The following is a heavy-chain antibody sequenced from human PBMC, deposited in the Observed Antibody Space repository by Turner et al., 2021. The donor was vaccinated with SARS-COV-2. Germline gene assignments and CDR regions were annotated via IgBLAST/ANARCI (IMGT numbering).Heavy chain of an antibody. CDR1: GFTFDDYA. D-gene: IGHD1-1*01. Sequence: EVQLVASGGGLVQPGRSLRLSCAAAGFTFDDYARHWLRQAPGKGLEWDSGISWNSGSIGYADSLKGRFTISRDNAKNSLYLQMISLRAEDTALYYCAKGGGTRTGSFDYWGQGTLVTVSS. V-gene: IGHV3-9*01. CDR2: ISWNSGSI. J-gene: IGHJ4*02. CDR3: AKGGGTRTGSFDY.